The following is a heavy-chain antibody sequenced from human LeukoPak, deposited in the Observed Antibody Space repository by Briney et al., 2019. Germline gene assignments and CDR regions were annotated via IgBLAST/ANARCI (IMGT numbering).Heavy chain of an antibody. D-gene: IGHD4-23*01. CDR2: ISYGGSKK. V-gene: IGHV3-30-3*01. CDR1: GFTFSSYA. J-gene: IGHJ4*02. CDR3: EKAATPDYGGNSGGEFDY. Sequence: GGSLRLSCAASGFTFSSYAMHWVRQAPGKGLEWVAVISYGGSKKYYADSEKGRFTISRDNSKNTLYLQMNSMSAENTAVYYCEKAATPDYGGNSGGEFDYWGQGTLVTVSS.